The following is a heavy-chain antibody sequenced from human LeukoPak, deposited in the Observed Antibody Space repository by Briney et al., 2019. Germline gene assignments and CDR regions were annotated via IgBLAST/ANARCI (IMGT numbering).Heavy chain of an antibody. V-gene: IGHV1-18*01. Sequence: GASVKVSCKASGYTFTSYGISWVRQAPGQGLEWMGWISAYNGNTNYAQKLQGRVTMTTDTSTSTAYMELRSLRSDDTAVYYCAREYYDFWSGYSNEYFQHWGRGTLVTVSP. J-gene: IGHJ1*01. CDR2: ISAYNGNT. CDR1: GYTFTSYG. CDR3: AREYYDFWSGYSNEYFQH. D-gene: IGHD3-3*01.